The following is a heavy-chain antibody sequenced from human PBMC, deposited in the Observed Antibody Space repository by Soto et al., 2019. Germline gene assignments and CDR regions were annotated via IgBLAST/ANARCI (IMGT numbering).Heavy chain of an antibody. J-gene: IGHJ4*02. V-gene: IGHV3-30*18. Sequence: QVQLVESGGGVVQPGRSLRLSCAASGFTFSNYAMQWVRQAPGKGLEWVGVISSNGGTKFYVDSVKGRFTISRDNSKNTLFLQMTSLRTEDTAVYFGAKDGAGAGTFDYWGQGTLVTVSS. CDR1: GFTFSNYA. CDR3: AKDGAGAGTFDY. D-gene: IGHD6-19*01. CDR2: ISSNGGTK.